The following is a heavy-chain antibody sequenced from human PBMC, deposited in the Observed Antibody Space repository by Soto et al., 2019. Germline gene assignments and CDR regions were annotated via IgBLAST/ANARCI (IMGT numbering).Heavy chain of an antibody. CDR2: ISSSSSYI. CDR3: EREDCSGGSCYSNCYYGMDV. J-gene: IGHJ6*02. V-gene: IGHV3-21*01. D-gene: IGHD2-15*01. Sequence: GGSLRLSCADSGFTFSSYSMNWVRQAPGKGLEWVSSISSSSSYIYYADSVKGRFTISRYNAKNSLYLKMNRLRAEDKAVYYCEREDCSGGSCYSNCYYGMDVWGQGTTVTVSS. CDR1: GFTFSSYS.